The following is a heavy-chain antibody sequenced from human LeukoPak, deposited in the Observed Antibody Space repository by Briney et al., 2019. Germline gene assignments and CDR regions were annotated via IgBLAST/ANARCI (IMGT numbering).Heavy chain of an antibody. V-gene: IGHV3-7*03. CDR3: AKDDRGRFSDSSGYYFNAFDI. D-gene: IGHD3-22*01. Sequence: SGGSLRLSCMISGLTFSDQWLAWVRQPPGKGLEWVADIKQDGSAKFHVASVKGRFTISRDNAKNSLYLQMDSLTAEDTAVYYCAKDDRGRFSDSSGYYFNAFDIWGQGTVVTVSS. CDR1: GLTFSDQW. CDR2: IKQDGSAK. J-gene: IGHJ3*02.